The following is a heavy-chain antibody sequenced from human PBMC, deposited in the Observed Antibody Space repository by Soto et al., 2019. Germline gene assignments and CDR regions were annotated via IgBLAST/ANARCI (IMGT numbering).Heavy chain of an antibody. Sequence: SETLSLTCTVSGGYISSSSYYWGWIRQPPGKGLEWIGSIYYSGRTYYNPSLKSRVTISVDTSKNRFSLKLSSVTAADTAVYYCARQEADYDILTGYYRTYGMDVWGQGTTVTVSS. CDR3: ARQEADYDILTGYYRTYGMDV. CDR1: GGYISSSSYY. D-gene: IGHD3-9*01. J-gene: IGHJ6*02. CDR2: IYYSGRT. V-gene: IGHV4-39*01.